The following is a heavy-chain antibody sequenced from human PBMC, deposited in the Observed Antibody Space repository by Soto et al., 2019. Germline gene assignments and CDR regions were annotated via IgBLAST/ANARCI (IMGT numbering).Heavy chain of an antibody. Sequence: PGGSLRLSCAASGFTFSSYSMNWVRQAPGKGLEWVSSISSSSSYIYYADSVKGRFTISRDNAKNTLYLQMNSLRAEDTAVYYCAKVSGYCSGGSCHLWGQGTLVTVSS. V-gene: IGHV3-21*04. CDR1: GFTFSSYS. D-gene: IGHD2-15*01. CDR2: ISSSSSYI. CDR3: AKVSGYCSGGSCHL. J-gene: IGHJ4*02.